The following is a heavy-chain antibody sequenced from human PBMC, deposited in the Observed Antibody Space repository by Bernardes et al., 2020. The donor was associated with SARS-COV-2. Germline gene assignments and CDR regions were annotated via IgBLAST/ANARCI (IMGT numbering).Heavy chain of an antibody. J-gene: IGHJ6*02. CDR1: GFTFSSYE. Sequence: SRRLSCAASGFTFSSYEMNWVRQAPGKGLEWVSYISSSGSTIYYADSVKGRFTISRDNAKNSLYLQMNSLRAEDTAVYYCARDRLGITIFGGVYYYGMDVWGQGTTVTVSS. CDR2: ISSSGSTI. V-gene: IGHV3-48*03. D-gene: IGHD3-3*01. CDR3: ARDRLGITIFGGVYYYGMDV.